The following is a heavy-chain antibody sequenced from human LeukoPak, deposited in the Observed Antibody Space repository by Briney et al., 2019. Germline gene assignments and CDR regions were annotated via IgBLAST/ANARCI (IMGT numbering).Heavy chain of an antibody. V-gene: IGHV4-31*03. D-gene: IGHD3-22*01. CDR2: IYYSGST. Sequence: SETLSLTCTVSGGSISSGGYYWRWIRQHPGKGLEWIGYIYYSGSTYYNPSLKSRVTISVDTSKNQFSLKLSSVTAADTAVYYCARETYYDSSGSPNFDYWGQGTLVTVSS. J-gene: IGHJ4*02. CDR3: ARETYYDSSGSPNFDY. CDR1: GGSISSGGYY.